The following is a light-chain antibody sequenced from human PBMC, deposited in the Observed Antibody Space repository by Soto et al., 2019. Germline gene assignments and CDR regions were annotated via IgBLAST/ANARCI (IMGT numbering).Light chain of an antibody. CDR1: SSDIGSYDL. Sequence: QSALTQPASVSGSPGQSITISCTGTSSDIGSYDLVSWFQQHPGKAPKLMIYEVTKRPSGVSTRFSGSKSGITASLTISGLQAEDESDYFCCSYAGSSTWVFGGGTQLTVL. CDR3: CSYAGSSTWV. V-gene: IGLV2-23*02. J-gene: IGLJ3*02. CDR2: EVT.